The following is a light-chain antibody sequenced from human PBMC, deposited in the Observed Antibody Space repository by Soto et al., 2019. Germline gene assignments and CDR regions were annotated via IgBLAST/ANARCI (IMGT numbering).Light chain of an antibody. CDR2: DVT. V-gene: IGLV2-14*01. CDR3: SSYSSSTISYV. CDR1: SSDVGVYKY. Sequence: QSALTQPACVSGSPGQSITISCAGSSSDVGVYKYVSWYQQLPGNAPKLIIYDVTIRPSGVSDRFSGSKSGNTASLTIPGLQAEDEADYYCSSYSSSTISYVFGTGTKVTVL. J-gene: IGLJ1*01.